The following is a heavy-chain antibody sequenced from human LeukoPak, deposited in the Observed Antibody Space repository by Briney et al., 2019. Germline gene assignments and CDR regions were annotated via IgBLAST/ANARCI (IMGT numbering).Heavy chain of an antibody. CDR2: ISSSSTI. D-gene: IGHD3-3*01. CDR1: GFTFSSYN. J-gene: IGHJ5*02. CDR3: ARGITIFGVVIRSTYNCFDP. V-gene: IGHV3-48*01. Sequence: GGSLRLSCAASGFTFSSYNMNWVRQAPGKGLEWVSYISSSSTIYYADSVKGRFTISRDNAKNSLYLQMNSLRAEDTAVYHCARGITIFGVVIRSTYNCFDPWGQGTLVTVSS.